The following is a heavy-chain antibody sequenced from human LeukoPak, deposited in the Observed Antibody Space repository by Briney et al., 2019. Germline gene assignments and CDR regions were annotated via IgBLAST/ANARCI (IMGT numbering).Heavy chain of an antibody. Sequence: PSATLSLTCTVSGGSISSYYWSWIRQPPGKGLEWIGYIYYSGSTNYNPSLKSRVTISVDTSKNQFSLKLSSVSAADTAVYYCARDPYYYDSSGYSSSHAFDIWGQGTMVTVSS. J-gene: IGHJ3*02. V-gene: IGHV4-59*01. CDR3: ARDPYYYDSSGYSSSHAFDI. CDR2: IYYSGST. CDR1: GGSISSYY. D-gene: IGHD3-22*01.